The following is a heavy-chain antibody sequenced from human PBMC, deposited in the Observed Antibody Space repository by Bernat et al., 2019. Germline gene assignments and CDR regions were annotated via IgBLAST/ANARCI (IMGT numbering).Heavy chain of an antibody. CDR2: ISSSGSTV. CDR1: GFPFIIYK. J-gene: IGHJ4*02. Sequence: VQLVDSGGGLLQLGGSLRLSGQPSGFPFIIYKLTWFRQPPGRGLEWVSSISSSGSTVYYADSVKGRFTISRDNAKNSLYLQMNRLRAEDTAVYYCARDLFSGHATGDYWGQGTLVTVSS. V-gene: IGHV3-48*03. D-gene: IGHD1-26*01. CDR3: ARDLFSGHATGDY.